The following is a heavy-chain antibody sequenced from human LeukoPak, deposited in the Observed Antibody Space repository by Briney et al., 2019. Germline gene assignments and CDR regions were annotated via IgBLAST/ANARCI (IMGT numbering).Heavy chain of an antibody. V-gene: IGHV1-46*01. CDR3: ARDLGGSCIDY. J-gene: IGHJ4*02. D-gene: IGHD2-15*01. CDR2: INPSGGST. CDR1: GYTFTSYY. Sequence: ASVKVSCKASGYTFTSYYMHWVRQAPGQGLEWMGIINPSGGSTSYAQKFEGRVTMTRDTSTSTVYMEMSSLRSEDTAVYYCARDLGGSCIDYWGQGTLVTVSS.